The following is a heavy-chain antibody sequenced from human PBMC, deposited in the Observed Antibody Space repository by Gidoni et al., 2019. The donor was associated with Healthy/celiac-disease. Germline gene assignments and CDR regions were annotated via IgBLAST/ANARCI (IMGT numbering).Heavy chain of an antibody. Sequence: EVQLVESGGGLVKPGGSLRLSCAASGFPFSSYSMNWFRQAPGKGLEWGSSISSSSSYIYYADSVKGRFTISRDNAKNSLYLQMNSLRAEDTAVYYCARSAILYYYDSSGYYSNAFDIWGQGTMVTVSS. CDR2: ISSSSSYI. J-gene: IGHJ3*02. CDR3: ARSAILYYYDSSGYYSNAFDI. V-gene: IGHV3-21*01. D-gene: IGHD3-22*01. CDR1: GFPFSSYS.